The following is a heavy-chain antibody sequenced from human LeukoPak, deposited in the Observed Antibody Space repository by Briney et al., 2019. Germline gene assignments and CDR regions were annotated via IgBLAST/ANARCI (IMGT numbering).Heavy chain of an antibody. CDR3: ARDRDDSWFDP. CDR2: IYYSGST. D-gene: IGHD5-24*01. CDR1: GGSISSGGYY. Sequence: SETLSLTCTVSGGSISSGGYYWSWIRQLPGKGLKWIGYIYYSGSTYYNPSLKSRVSISVATSKNRFSLRLSSVTAADTAVYYCARDRDDSWFDPWGQGTLVTVSS. J-gene: IGHJ5*02. V-gene: IGHV4-31*03.